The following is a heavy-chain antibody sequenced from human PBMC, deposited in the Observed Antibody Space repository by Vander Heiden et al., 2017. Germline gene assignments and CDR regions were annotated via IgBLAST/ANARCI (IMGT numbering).Heavy chain of an antibody. CDR3: ARAPPVRVAGEGGVDY. J-gene: IGHJ4*02. CDR1: GYTFTSYY. Sequence: QVQLVQSGAEVKKPGASVKVSCKASGYTFTSYYMHWVRQAPGQGLEWMGIINPSGGSTSYAQKFQGRVTMPRDTSTSTVYMELSSLRSEDTAVYYCARAPPVRVAGEGGVDYWGQGTLVTVSS. CDR2: INPSGGST. D-gene: IGHD6-19*01. V-gene: IGHV1-46*03.